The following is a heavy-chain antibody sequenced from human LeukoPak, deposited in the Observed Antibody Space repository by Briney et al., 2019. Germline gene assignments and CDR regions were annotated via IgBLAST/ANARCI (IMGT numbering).Heavy chain of an antibody. CDR2: MNPDSGNT. V-gene: IGHV1-8*01. J-gene: IGHJ5*02. CDR1: GYTFTSYD. CDR3: ARLYDYSNYSYDQNWFDP. D-gene: IGHD4-11*01. Sequence: ASVKVSCKASGYTFTSYDINWVRQATGQGLEWMGWMNPDSGNTGYAQEFQGRVTMTRNTSISTAYMELSSLRSEDTAVYYCARLYDYSNYSYDQNWFDPWGQGTLVTVSS.